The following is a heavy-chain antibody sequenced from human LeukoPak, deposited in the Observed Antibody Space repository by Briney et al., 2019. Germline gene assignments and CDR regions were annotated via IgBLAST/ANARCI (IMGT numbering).Heavy chain of an antibody. V-gene: IGHV3-9*01. CDR2: ITWNSGNI. CDR1: GFTFDDYA. D-gene: IGHD3-10*01. J-gene: IGHJ4*02. CDR3: AKSRGYHGSGRGPFDY. Sequence: GGSLRLSCAASGFTFDDYAMHWARQAPGKGLEWVSGITWNSGNIAQADSVKGRFTISRDNAKNSLHLQMDSLRPEDTALYYCAKSRGYHGSGRGPFDYWGQGTLVTASS.